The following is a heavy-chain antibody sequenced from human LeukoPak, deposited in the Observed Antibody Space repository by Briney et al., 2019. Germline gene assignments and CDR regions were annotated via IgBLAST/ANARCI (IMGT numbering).Heavy chain of an antibody. CDR1: GYSFTSYW. Sequence: GESLKISFNGSGYSFTSYWNGWVRQMPGEGVEGMGIIYPDYSDTRYRPSFQGQVTISADKSIITAYLQWTSLKATDTAMYYCARPGTAMGVDYWGQGTLVTVSP. CDR3: ARPGTAMGVDY. V-gene: IGHV5-51*01. CDR2: IYPDYSDT. D-gene: IGHD5-18*01. J-gene: IGHJ4*02.